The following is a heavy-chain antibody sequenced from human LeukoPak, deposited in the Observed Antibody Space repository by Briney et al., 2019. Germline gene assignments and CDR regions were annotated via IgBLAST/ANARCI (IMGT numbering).Heavy chain of an antibody. CDR3: ARLPGYGGNIDY. CDR1: GGSISRGAYY. Sequence: SETLSLTCTVSGGSISRGAYYWGWIRQPPGKGLAWIASIYYNGSPYYSPSLKSRVTISADTSKNQFSLKLNSVTAADTAVYYCARLPGYGGNIDYWGQGTLVTVSS. CDR2: IYYNGSP. V-gene: IGHV4-39*01. J-gene: IGHJ4*02. D-gene: IGHD4-23*01.